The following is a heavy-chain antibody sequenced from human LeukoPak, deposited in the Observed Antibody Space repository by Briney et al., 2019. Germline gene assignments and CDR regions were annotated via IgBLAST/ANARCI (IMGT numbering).Heavy chain of an antibody. CDR3: AKSLFTSATGTGRAFHI. V-gene: IGHV3-23*01. J-gene: IGHJ3*02. CDR1: GFTVSSNY. D-gene: IGHD1-1*01. CDR2: ISASGDVT. Sequence: GGSLRLSCAVSGFTVSSNYMSWVRQPPGRGLEWVSAISASGDVTFYADSLRGRFTISRDNSKSTLYLQMNGLRAEDTAIFYCAKSLFTSATGTGRAFHIWGQGTRVTVSS.